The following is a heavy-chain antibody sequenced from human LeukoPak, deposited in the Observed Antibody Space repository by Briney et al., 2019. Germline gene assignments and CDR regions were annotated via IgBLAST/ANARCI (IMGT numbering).Heavy chain of an antibody. CDR3: ARGRGYYYYYGMDV. V-gene: IGHV6-1*01. J-gene: IGHJ6*02. CDR2: TYQRSKWYN. Sequence: SQTLSLTCAISGDSVSINSAAWNWIRQSPSRGLEWLGRTYQRSKWYNDYAVSVKSRITINPDISKNQFSLKLSSVTAADTAVYYCARGRGYYYYYGMDVWGQGTTVTVSS. CDR1: GDSVSINSAA.